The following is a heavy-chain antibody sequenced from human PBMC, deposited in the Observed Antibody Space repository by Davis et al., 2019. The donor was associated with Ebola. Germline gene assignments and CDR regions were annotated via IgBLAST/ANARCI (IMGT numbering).Heavy chain of an antibody. J-gene: IGHJ6*02. D-gene: IGHD2-2*01. CDR1: GFTFSSYG. CDR3: AREKRIVVVPAAVSDYYYYYGMDV. CDR2: IWYDGSNK. V-gene: IGHV3-33*01. Sequence: GESPKIPCAASGFTFSSYGMHWVRQAPGKGLEWVAVIWYDGSNKYYADSVNGRFTISRDNSKNTLYLQMGSLRAEYMAVYYCAREKRIVVVPAAVSDYYYYYGMDVWGQGTTVTVSS.